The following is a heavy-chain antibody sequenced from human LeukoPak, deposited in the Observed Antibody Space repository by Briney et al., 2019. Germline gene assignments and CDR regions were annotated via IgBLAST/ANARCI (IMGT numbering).Heavy chain of an antibody. CDR3: ARELGYCGHTRCHKPLGF. J-gene: IGHJ4*02. CDR1: GFTFSDYW. CDR2: INGDGSSA. D-gene: IGHD2-2*01. Sequence: GGSLRLSCVASGFTFSDYWMDWVRQVPGKGLVWVSRINGDGSSASYADSVKGRFTISRDNAKNTMYLQMNSLRGEDTAVYYCARELGYCGHTRCHKPLGFWGQGTLATVSS. V-gene: IGHV3-74*01.